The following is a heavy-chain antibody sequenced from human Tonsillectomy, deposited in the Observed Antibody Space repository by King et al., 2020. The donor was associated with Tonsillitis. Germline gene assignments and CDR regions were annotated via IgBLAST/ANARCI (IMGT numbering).Heavy chain of an antibody. D-gene: IGHD3-16*01. CDR1: GFTFSNAW. V-gene: IGHV3-15*01. Sequence: VQLVESGGGLVKPGGSLRLSCAASGFTFSNAWMSWVRQAPGKGLEWVGRIKSKTDGGTTDYAAPVKGRFTISRDDSKNTLYLQMNSLKTEDTAVYYCTTEGAPGAEYFQHWGQGTLVTVTS. CDR2: IKSKTDGGTT. CDR3: TTEGAPGAEYFQH. J-gene: IGHJ1*01.